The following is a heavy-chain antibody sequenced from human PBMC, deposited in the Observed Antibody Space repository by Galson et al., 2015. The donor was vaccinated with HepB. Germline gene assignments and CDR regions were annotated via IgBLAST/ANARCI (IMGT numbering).Heavy chain of an antibody. CDR3: ARVRDTGWFDP. D-gene: IGHD5-18*01. CDR1: GGSINIYY. V-gene: IGHV4-59*01. Sequence: ETLSLTCTVSGGSINIYYWSWTRQPPGKGLEWIGYIYYSGSAKYNPSLKSRVTISVDMSKNQFSLKMNSVTAADTAVYYCARVRDTGWFDPWGQGTLVTVSS. J-gene: IGHJ5*02. CDR2: IYYSGSA.